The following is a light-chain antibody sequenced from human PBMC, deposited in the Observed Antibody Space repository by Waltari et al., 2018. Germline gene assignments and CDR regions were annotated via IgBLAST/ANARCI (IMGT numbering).Light chain of an antibody. V-gene: IGLV2-23*02. CDR1: TSDVGSGNL. CDR3: CSYRIGSTPGV. Sequence: SALTQPASVSGSLGQSITISCSGSTSDVGSGNLVSWYQQFPGTVPKLIIYEVTKRPSGVPSLFSGSRSGNMASRTISGLQPEDEADYYCCSYRIGSTPGVFGGGTKVTVL. J-gene: IGLJ3*02. CDR2: EVT.